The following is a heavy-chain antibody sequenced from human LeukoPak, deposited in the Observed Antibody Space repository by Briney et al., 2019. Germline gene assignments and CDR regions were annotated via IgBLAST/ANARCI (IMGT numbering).Heavy chain of an antibody. CDR3: TRDRGAYNLYDY. V-gene: IGHV3-49*03. D-gene: IGHD1-1*01. J-gene: IGHJ4*02. CDR1: GLTFGDYA. Sequence: GGSLRLSCTASGLTFGDYAMSWIRQAPGKGLEWVGFIRSKAYGETSDYAASVKGRFTISRDDSKAIAYLQMNSLKTEDTAVYHCTRDRGAYNLYDYWGQGTLVTVSS. CDR2: IRSKAYGETS.